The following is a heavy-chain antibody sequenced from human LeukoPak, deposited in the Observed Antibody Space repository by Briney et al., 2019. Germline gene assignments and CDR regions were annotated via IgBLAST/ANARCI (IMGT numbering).Heavy chain of an antibody. J-gene: IGHJ3*02. CDR2: IYYSGST. CDR1: GGSISSYY. Sequence: SETLSLTCTVSGGSISSYYWSWIRQPPGKGLEWIGYIYYSGSTNYNPSLKSRVTISVDTSKNQFSLKLSSVTAADTAVYYCARGRGDDYSNHGARLGAFDIWGQGTMVTVSS. CDR3: ARGRGDDYSNHGARLGAFDI. V-gene: IGHV4-59*01. D-gene: IGHD4-11*01.